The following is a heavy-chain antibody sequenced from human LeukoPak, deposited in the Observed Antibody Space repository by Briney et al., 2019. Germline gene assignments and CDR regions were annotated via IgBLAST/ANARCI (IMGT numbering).Heavy chain of an antibody. CDR2: ISSSSSTI. CDR3: ARENYYDSSGIDY. Sequence: ESGGSLRLSCAASGFTFSSYSMNWVRQAPGKGLEWVSYISSSSSTIYYADSVKGRFTISRDNAKNSLYLQMNSLRAEDTAVYYCARENYYDSSGIDYWGQGTLVTVSS. D-gene: IGHD3-22*01. CDR1: GFTFSSYS. J-gene: IGHJ4*02. V-gene: IGHV3-48*04.